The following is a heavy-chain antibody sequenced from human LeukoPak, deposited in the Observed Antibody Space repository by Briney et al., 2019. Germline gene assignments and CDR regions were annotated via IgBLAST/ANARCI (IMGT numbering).Heavy chain of an antibody. CDR2: SNPSSGST. J-gene: IGHJ5*02. CDR1: GYTFTSYD. V-gene: IGHV1-8*01. CDR3: ARKGLLRRGKPWFDP. D-gene: IGHD1-26*01. Sequence: GASPKVLCNASGYTFTSYDISWVRQASGEGLEWRGSSNPSSGSTACAQKFEGRVTMTRNASISTAHMVLTGLRSADTAMYFFARKGLLRRGKPWFDPWGQGTLVTVSS.